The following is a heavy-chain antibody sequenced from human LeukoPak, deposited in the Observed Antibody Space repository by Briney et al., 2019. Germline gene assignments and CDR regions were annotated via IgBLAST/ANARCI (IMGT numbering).Heavy chain of an antibody. CDR3: ARDPAIAVAGKGYFQH. D-gene: IGHD6-19*01. Sequence: ASVKVSCKASGYTFASYGISWVRQAPGQGLKWMGWISAYNGNTDYAQKLQGRVTMTTDTSTSTAYMDLRSLRSDDTAVYYCARDPAIAVAGKGYFQHWGRAPWSPSPQ. CDR2: ISAYNGNT. CDR1: GYTFASYG. V-gene: IGHV1-18*01. J-gene: IGHJ1*01.